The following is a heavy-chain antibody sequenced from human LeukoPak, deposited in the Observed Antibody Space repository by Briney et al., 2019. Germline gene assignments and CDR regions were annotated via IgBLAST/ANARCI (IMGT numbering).Heavy chain of an antibody. Sequence: HPGGSPRLSRAASGFTFDDYAMHWARQAPGKGLEWVSGISWNSGSIGYADSVKGRFTISRDNAKNSLFLQMSNLRDDDTAIYYCARHVGISFWGQGTLVTVSS. CDR2: ISWNSGSI. V-gene: IGHV3-9*01. CDR1: GFTFDDYA. J-gene: IGHJ4*02. D-gene: IGHD7-27*01. CDR3: ARHVGISF.